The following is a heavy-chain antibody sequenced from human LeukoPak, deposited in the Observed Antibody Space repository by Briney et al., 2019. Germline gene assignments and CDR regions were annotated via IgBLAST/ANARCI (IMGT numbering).Heavy chain of an antibody. J-gene: IGHJ3*02. CDR3: ARRLGYCSGGSCEPEDAFDI. V-gene: IGHV4-59*08. Sequence: SETLSLTCTVSGGSISSYYWSWIRQPPGKGLEWIGYIYYSGSTNYNPSLKSRVTISVDTSKNRFSLKLSSVTAADTAVYYCARRLGYCSGGSCEPEDAFDIWGQGTMVTVSS. CDR1: GGSISSYY. D-gene: IGHD2-15*01. CDR2: IYYSGST.